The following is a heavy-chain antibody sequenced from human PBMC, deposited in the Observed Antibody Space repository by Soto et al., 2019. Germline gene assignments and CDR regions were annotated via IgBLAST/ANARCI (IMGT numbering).Heavy chain of an antibody. CDR3: ARDDILDV. D-gene: IGHD2-15*01. CDR1: GGSISSYY. Sequence: PSETLSLSCTVSGGSISSYYWSWIRQPPGKGLEWIGYIHYSGSTNYNPSLKSRVTISVDTSKNQFSLKLSSVTAADTAVYYCARDDILDVWGQGTTVTVSS. J-gene: IGHJ6*02. V-gene: IGHV4-59*01. CDR2: IHYSGST.